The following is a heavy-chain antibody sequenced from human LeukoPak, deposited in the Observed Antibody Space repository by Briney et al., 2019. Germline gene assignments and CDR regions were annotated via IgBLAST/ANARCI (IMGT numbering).Heavy chain of an antibody. CDR3: ARGSSSGRTHYYYYYYGMDV. CDR1: GYSFTSYW. D-gene: IGHD6-13*01. Sequence: GESLKISCKGSGYSFTSYWIGWVRQMPGKGLEWMGIIYPGVSDTRYSPSFQGQVTISADKSISTAYLQWSSLKASDTAMYYCARGSSSGRTHYYYYYYGMDVWGQGTTVTVSS. J-gene: IGHJ6*02. CDR2: IYPGVSDT. V-gene: IGHV5-51*01.